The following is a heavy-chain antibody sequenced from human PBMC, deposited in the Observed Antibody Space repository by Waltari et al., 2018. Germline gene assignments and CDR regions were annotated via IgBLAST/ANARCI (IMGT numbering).Heavy chain of an antibody. CDR2: ANDRRTT. CDR3: ATQSVLTSVGSAHPTWFDS. J-gene: IGHJ5*01. D-gene: IGHD3-9*01. Sequence: HLQLQESGPGLVKPSGTLSLTCSVSGGSINSTAFYWGWIRQPPGKGLEWIATANDRRTTYFNPSRRGRVTISVDTSKRQFSLKLTAVTAADTAVYYCATQSVLTSVGSAHPTWFDSWGQGTPVTVSS. V-gene: IGHV4-39*01. CDR1: GGSINSTAFY.